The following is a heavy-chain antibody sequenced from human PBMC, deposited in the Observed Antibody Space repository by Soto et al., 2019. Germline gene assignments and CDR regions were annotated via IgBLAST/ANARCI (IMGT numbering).Heavy chain of an antibody. CDR2: IYYSGST. CDR1: GGSISSSSYY. CDR3: ARANYYDSSGYYPLGY. V-gene: IGHV4-39*01. D-gene: IGHD3-22*01. J-gene: IGHJ4*02. Sequence: SETLSPTCTVSGGSISSSSYYWGWIRQPPGKGLEWIGSIYYSGSTYYNLSLKSRVTISVDTSKNQFSLKLSSVTAADTAVYYCARANYYDSSGYYPLGYWGQGTLVTGSS.